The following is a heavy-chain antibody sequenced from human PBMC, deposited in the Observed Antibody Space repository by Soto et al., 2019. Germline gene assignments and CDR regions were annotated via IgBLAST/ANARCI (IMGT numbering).Heavy chain of an antibody. D-gene: IGHD3-9*01. J-gene: IGHJ4*02. CDR2: IWYDGSNK. V-gene: IGHV3-33*01. CDR1: GFTFSSYG. CDR3: ARELGDILTGYYNQPLGY. Sequence: QVQLVESGGGVVQPGRSLRLSCAASGFTFSSYGMHWVRQAPGKGLEWVAVIWYDGSNKYYADSVKGRFTISRDNSKNTLYLQMNSLRAEDTAVYYCARELGDILTGYYNQPLGYWGQGTLVTVSS.